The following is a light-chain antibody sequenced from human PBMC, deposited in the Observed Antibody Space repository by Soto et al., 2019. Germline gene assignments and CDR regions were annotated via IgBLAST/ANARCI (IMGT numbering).Light chain of an antibody. Sequence: ETVLTQSPGTLSLSPGERATLSCRASQSVSSGYLAWYQQKPGQAPRLLIYGVSSRATGIPDGFSGSGSGTDCTLTISRLEPEDFGVYYCQQYGSSQTFGQGTKVEIK. CDR1: QSVSSGY. CDR3: QQYGSSQT. V-gene: IGKV3-20*01. CDR2: GVS. J-gene: IGKJ1*01.